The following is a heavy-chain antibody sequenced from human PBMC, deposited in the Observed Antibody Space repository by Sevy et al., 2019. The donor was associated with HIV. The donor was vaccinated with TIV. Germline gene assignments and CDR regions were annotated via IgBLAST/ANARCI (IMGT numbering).Heavy chain of an antibody. V-gene: IGHV3-23*01. CDR3: AKELVFCGGDGYFDY. CDR1: GFTFSSYA. D-gene: IGHD2-21*02. Sequence: GGSLRLSCAASGFTFSSYAMSWVRQAPGKGLEWVSAISGSGGSTYYADSVKGRFTISRENSKNTLYLQMNSLRAEDTAVYYCAKELVFCGGDGYFDYWVQGTLVTVSS. CDR2: ISGSGGST. J-gene: IGHJ4*02.